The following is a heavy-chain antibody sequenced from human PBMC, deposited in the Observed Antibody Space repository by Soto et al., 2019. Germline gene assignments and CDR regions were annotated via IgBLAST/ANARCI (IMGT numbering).Heavy chain of an antibody. CDR2: IYYSGST. J-gene: IGHJ5*02. Sequence: PSETLSLTCTVSGGSISSSSYYWGWIRQPPGKGLEWIGSIYYSGSTYYNPSLKSRVTISVDTSKNQFSLKLSSVTAADTAVYYCAGGHCGGDCYLDLNWFDPWGQGTLVTVS. V-gene: IGHV4-39*01. D-gene: IGHD2-21*01. CDR3: AGGHCGGDCYLDLNWFDP. CDR1: GGSISSSSYY.